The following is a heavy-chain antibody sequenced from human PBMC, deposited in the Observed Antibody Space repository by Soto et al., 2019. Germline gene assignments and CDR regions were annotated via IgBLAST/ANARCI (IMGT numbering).Heavy chain of an antibody. CDR1: GDTFSSYA. V-gene: IGHV1-69*08. D-gene: IGHD2-21*01. CDR3: ARRRYCGYDCYHKHYYGMDV. J-gene: IGHJ6*02. Sequence: QVQLVQSGAELKKTGSSVTVSCRASGDTFSSYAVNWVRQAPGRGLEWMGRIITVLGTTDYAQNFKGRVKIPAEKSTXTXYXXLSSLRSDDTAVYYCARRRYCGYDCYHKHYYGMDVWGQGTTVTVAS. CDR2: IITVLGTT.